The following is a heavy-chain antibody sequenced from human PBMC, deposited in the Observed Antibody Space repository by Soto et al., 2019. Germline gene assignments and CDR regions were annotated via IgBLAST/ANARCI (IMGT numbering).Heavy chain of an antibody. J-gene: IGHJ6*02. CDR2: IWYDGSNK. CDR1: GFTFSSYG. V-gene: IGHV3-33*01. CDR3: ARCDILTQPEMDV. D-gene: IGHD3-9*01. Sequence: PGGSLSLSCAASGFTFSSYGMHWVRQAPGKGLEWVAVIWYDGSNKYYADSVKGRFTISRDNSKNTLYLQMNSLRAEDTAVYYCARCDILTQPEMDVWGQGTTVTVSS.